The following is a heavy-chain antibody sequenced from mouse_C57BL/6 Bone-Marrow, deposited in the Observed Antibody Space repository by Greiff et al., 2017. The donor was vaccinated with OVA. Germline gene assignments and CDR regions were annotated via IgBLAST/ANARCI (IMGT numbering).Heavy chain of an antibody. CDR2: INPSNGGT. CDR1: GYTFTSYW. J-gene: IGHJ1*03. CDR3: ARSGFYYEGYFDV. V-gene: IGHV1-53*01. D-gene: IGHD1-1*01. Sequence: VKLQQPGTELVKPGASVKLSCKASGYTFTSYWMHWVKQRPGQGLEWIGNINPSNGGTNYNEKFKSKATLTVDKSSSTAYMQLSSLTSEDSAVYYCARSGFYYEGYFDVWGTGTTVTVSS.